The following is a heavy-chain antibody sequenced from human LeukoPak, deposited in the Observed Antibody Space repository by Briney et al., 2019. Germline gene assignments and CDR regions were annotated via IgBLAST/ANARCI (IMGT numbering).Heavy chain of an antibody. CDR2: IYYSGST. V-gene: IGHV4-31*03. Sequence: PSETLSLTCTVSGGSISSGGYYWSWIRQHPGKGLEWIGYIYYSGSTYYNPSLKSRVTISVDTSKNQFSLKLSSVTAADTAVYYCARVWGTGYTADYWGQGTLVTVSS. CDR1: GGSISSGGYY. CDR3: ARVWGTGYTADY. D-gene: IGHD3-16*01. J-gene: IGHJ4*02.